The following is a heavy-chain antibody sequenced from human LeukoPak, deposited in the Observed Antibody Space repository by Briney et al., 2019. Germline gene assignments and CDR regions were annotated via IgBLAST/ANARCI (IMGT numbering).Heavy chain of an antibody. Sequence: PSETLSLTCTVSGGSISSSSYYWGWIRQPPGKGLEWIGSLYYSGTTYYNPSLKSRVTISVDTSKNQFSLELSSVTAADTAIYYCARDQYDYIWGNYRYLDYWGQGILVTVSS. CDR2: LYYSGTT. CDR1: GGSISSSSYY. J-gene: IGHJ4*02. V-gene: IGHV4-39*07. CDR3: ARDQYDYIWGNYRYLDY. D-gene: IGHD3-16*02.